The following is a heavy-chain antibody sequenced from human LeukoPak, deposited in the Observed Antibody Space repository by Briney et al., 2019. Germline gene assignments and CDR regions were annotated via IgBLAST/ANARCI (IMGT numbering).Heavy chain of an antibody. CDR3: AKRTGDTAMGTGAPFDY. V-gene: IGHV4-4*07. CDR1: GGSISSYY. J-gene: IGHJ4*02. CDR2: IYTSGST. D-gene: IGHD5-18*01. Sequence: PSETLSLTCTVSGGSISSYYWSWIRQPAGKGLEWIGRIYTSGSTNYNPSLKSRVTMSVDTSKNQFSLKLSSVTAADTAVYYCAKRTGDTAMGTGAPFDYWGQGTLVTVSS.